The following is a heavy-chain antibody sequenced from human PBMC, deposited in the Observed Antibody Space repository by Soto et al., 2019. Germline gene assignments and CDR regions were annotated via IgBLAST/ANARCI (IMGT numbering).Heavy chain of an antibody. D-gene: IGHD4-17*01. V-gene: IGHV3-33*01. CDR2: IWYDGSNK. CDR1: GFTFSSYG. J-gene: IGHJ4*02. Sequence: GGSLRLSCAASGFTFSSYGMHWVRQAPGKGLEWVAVIWYDGSNKYYADSVKGRFTISRDNSKNTLYLQMNSLRAEDTAVYYCARGRYGDSKLDYWGQGTLVTVSS. CDR3: ARGRYGDSKLDY.